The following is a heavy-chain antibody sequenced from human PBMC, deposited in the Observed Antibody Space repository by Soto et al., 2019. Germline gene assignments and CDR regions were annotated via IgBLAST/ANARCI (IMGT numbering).Heavy chain of an antibody. Sequence: QVQLVQSGAEVKKPGSSVTVSCKASGGTFNSYTISWVRQAPGQGLEWMGGIIPIFGTANYAQKFQGRVTITADESTSTAYMELSSLRSEDTAVHYCARGNHRWLQLWYFDLWGRGTLVTVSS. J-gene: IGHJ2*01. D-gene: IGHD5-12*01. V-gene: IGHV1-69*12. CDR1: GGTFNSYT. CDR3: ARGNHRWLQLWYFDL. CDR2: IIPIFGTA.